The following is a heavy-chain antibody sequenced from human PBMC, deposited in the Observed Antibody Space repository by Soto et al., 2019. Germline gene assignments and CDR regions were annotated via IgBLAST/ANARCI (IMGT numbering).Heavy chain of an antibody. D-gene: IGHD3-10*01. J-gene: IGHJ4*02. CDR2: ISYDGSNK. V-gene: IGHV3-30*18. CDR1: GFTFSSYG. Sequence: QVQLVESGGGVVQPGRSLRLSCAASGFTFSSYGMHWVRQAPGKGLEWVAVISYDGSNKYYADSVKGRFTISRDNSKNTLYLQMNSLRAEDTAVYYCAKDGLAMGRGVISYWGQGTLVTVSS. CDR3: AKDGLAMGRGVISY.